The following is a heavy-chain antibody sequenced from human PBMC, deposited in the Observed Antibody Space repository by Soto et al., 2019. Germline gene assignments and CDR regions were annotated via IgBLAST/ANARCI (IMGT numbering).Heavy chain of an antibody. Sequence: QITLKESGPTLVKPTQTLTLTCTFSGFSLSTSGVGVGWIRQPPGKALEWLALIYWNEDKRYSPSLKSRLTITKDTSKNQVVLTMTNMDPVDTATYYCARVHGDCGSLRNQLDYWGQGTLVSVSS. CDR3: ARVHGDCGSLRNQLDY. CDR2: IYWNEDK. J-gene: IGHJ4*02. V-gene: IGHV2-5*01. D-gene: IGHD2-21*01. CDR1: GFSLSTSGVG.